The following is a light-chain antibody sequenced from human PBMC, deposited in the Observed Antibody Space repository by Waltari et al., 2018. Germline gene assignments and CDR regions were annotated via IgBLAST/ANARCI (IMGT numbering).Light chain of an antibody. CDR2: LAS. CDR1: QSILYTSNTNNY. Sequence: DIVLTQSPDTLAVSLGERATSHCKSSQSILYTSNTNNYLAWYQQKPGQPPKLLIYLASNRESGVPDRFSGSGSGTDFTLTISSLQAEDVAVYYCHQHYTTPWTFGQGTLVEL. V-gene: IGKV4-1*01. J-gene: IGKJ1*01. CDR3: HQHYTTPWT.